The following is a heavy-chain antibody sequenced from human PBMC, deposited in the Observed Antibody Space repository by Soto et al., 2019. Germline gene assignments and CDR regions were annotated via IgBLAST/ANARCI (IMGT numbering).Heavy chain of an antibody. V-gene: IGHV6-1*01. CDR2: TYYRSKWYN. D-gene: IGHD3-3*01. CDR1: GDSASSNSAA. Sequence: SETLSLTCAISGDSASSNSAAWNWIRQSPSRGLEWLGRTYYRSKWYNDYAVSVKSRITINPDTSKNQFSLHLNSVTPEDTAVYYCAREGFWSVYSAYNWFDPWGQGSLVTVSS. J-gene: IGHJ5*02. CDR3: AREGFWSVYSAYNWFDP.